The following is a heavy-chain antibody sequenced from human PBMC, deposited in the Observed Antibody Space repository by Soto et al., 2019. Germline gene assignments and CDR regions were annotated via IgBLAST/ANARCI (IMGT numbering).Heavy chain of an antibody. CDR3: ARDVLEYSRIPYYMDV. CDR1: GYTFTSYG. J-gene: IGHJ6*03. CDR2: ISAYNGNT. V-gene: IGHV1-18*01. Sequence: GASVKVSCKASGYTFTSYGISWVRQAPGQGLEWMGWISAYNGNTNYAQKLQGRVTMTTDTSTSTAYMELRSLRSDDTAVYYCARDVLEYSRIPYYMDVWGKGTTVTVSS. D-gene: IGHD6-6*01.